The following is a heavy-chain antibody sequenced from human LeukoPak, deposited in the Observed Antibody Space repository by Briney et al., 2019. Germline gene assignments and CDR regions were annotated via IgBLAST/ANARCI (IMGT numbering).Heavy chain of an antibody. V-gene: IGHV4-30-4*01. J-gene: IGHJ4*02. CDR2: IYYSGSA. Sequence: SETLSLTCTVSGASTSSCYYYWSWIRQPPGKGLEWIGYIYYSGSAYYNPSLKSRVIMSVDRSKNQFSLKLSFVTAADTAVYCCARGVGCSGGSCLIDYWGQGTLVSVSS. CDR3: ARGVGCSGGSCLIDY. CDR1: GASTSSCYYY. D-gene: IGHD2-15*01.